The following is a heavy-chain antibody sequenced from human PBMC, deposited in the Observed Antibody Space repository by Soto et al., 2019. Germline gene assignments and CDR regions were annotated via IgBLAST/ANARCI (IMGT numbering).Heavy chain of an antibody. CDR2: IWYDGSNK. J-gene: IGHJ6*02. V-gene: IGHV3-33*01. CDR1: GFTFSSYG. Sequence: QVQLVESGGGVVQPGRSLRLSCAASGFTFSSYGMHWVRQAPGKGLEWVAVIWYDGSNKYYADSVKGRFTISRDNSKNTLYLQMNSLRADDTAVYYCARDRSSGGWYYYYYYGMDVWGQGTTVTVSS. CDR3: ARDRSSGGWYYYYYYGMDV. D-gene: IGHD6-19*01.